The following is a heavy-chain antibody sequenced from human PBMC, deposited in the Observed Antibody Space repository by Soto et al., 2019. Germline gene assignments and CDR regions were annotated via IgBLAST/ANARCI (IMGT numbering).Heavy chain of an antibody. D-gene: IGHD3-10*01. Sequence: SETLSLTCTVAGGSISRYYWIWIRQPPGKGLEWIGYIYYSGSTNYNPSLKSRVTISVDTSKNQFSLKLNSMTAADTAVYYCARHNYGSGSTYFDYWGQGTLVTVSS. CDR2: IYYSGST. CDR3: ARHNYGSGSTYFDY. CDR1: GGSISRYY. J-gene: IGHJ4*02. V-gene: IGHV4-59*08.